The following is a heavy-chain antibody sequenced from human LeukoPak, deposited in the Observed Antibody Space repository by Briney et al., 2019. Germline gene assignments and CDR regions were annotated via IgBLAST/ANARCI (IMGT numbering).Heavy chain of an antibody. CDR1: GFTFSSYS. CDR2: ISSSSSYI. D-gene: IGHD1-26*01. Sequence: GGSLRLSCAASGFTFSSYSMNWVRQAPGKGLEWVSSISSSSSYIYYADSVKGRFTISRDNAKNSLYLQMNSLRAEDAAVYYCAEDVVGAYDYLDLGPLVNGTS. V-gene: IGHV3-21*01. J-gene: IGHJ4*02. CDR3: AEDVVGAYDY.